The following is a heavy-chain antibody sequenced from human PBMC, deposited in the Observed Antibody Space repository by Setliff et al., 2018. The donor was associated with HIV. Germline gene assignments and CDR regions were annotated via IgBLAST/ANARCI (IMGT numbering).Heavy chain of an antibody. D-gene: IGHD2-2*01. Sequence: GESLKISCAASGFTFSSYAMSWVRQAPGKGLEWVSAISGSGGSTYYADSVKGRFTISRDNSKNTLYLQMSSLRVEDTAVYYCVKAVIVVIPAAIFDYWGQGTLVTVSS. V-gene: IGHV3-23*01. J-gene: IGHJ4*02. CDR3: VKAVIVVIPAAIFDY. CDR1: GFTFSSYA. CDR2: ISGSGGST.